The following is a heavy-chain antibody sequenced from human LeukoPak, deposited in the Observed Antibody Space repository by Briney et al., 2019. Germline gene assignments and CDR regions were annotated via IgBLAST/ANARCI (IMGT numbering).Heavy chain of an antibody. V-gene: IGHV1-18*01. CDR2: ISAYNGNT. CDR1: GYTFTSYG. Sequence: GASVKVSCKASGYTFTSYGISWVRQAPGQGLEWMGWISAYNGNTNYAQKFQGRVTITRNTSISTAYMELSSLRSEDTAVYYCARSTGYHTESWFDPWGQGTLVTVSS. D-gene: IGHD3-9*01. J-gene: IGHJ5*02. CDR3: ARSTGYHTESWFDP.